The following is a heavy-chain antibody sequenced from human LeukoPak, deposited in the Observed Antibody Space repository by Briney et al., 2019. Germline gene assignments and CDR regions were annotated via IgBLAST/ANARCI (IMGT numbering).Heavy chain of an antibody. D-gene: IGHD3-22*01. CDR2: IFYDGTIQ. CDR1: GFIFRNYA. Sequence: GRSLRLSCVTSGFIFRNYAMHWIRQTPGKGLEWVAVIFYDGTIQYYADSVKGRFTISRDNSKNTVYLQMSSLRTEDTSLYYCARDPRGPTGYDSPSRDTFDYWGQGTLVTVSS. CDR3: ARDPRGPTGYDSPSRDTFDY. V-gene: IGHV3-30*04. J-gene: IGHJ4*02.